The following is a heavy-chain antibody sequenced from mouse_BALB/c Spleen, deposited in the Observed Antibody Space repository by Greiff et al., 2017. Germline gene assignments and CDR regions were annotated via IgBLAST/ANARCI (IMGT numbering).Heavy chain of an antibody. V-gene: IGHV5-17*02. CDR3: ARSGSLLRPWYFDV. J-gene: IGHJ1*01. Sequence: EVKLMESGGGLVQPGGSRKLSCVASGFTFSSFGIHWVRQAPEKGLEWVAYISSGSSTIYYADTVKGRFTISRDNPKNTLFLQMTSLRSEDTAMYYCARSGSLLRPWYFDVGGAGTTVAVSS. CDR2: ISSGSSTI. D-gene: IGHD1-2*01. CDR1: GFTFSSFG.